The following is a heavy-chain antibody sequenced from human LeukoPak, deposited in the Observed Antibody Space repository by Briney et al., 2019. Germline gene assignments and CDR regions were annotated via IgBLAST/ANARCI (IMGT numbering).Heavy chain of an antibody. D-gene: IGHD3-3*01. CDR1: GYTFTSYG. V-gene: IGHV1-18*01. CDR2: ISAYNGNT. CDR3: ARVGQTYYDFWSGYYGMDV. J-gene: IGHJ6*02. Sequence: ASVKVSCKASGYTFTSYGISWVRQAPGQGLEWMGWISAYNGNTNYAQMLQGRVTMTTDTSTSTAYMELRSLRSDDTAVYYCARVGQTYYDFWSGYYGMDVWGQGTTVTVSS.